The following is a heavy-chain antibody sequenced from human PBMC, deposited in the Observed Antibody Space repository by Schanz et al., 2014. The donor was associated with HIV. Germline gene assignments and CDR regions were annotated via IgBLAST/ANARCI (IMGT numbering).Heavy chain of an antibody. J-gene: IGHJ4*02. CDR2: VFSNGAT. D-gene: IGHD3-10*01. CDR3: ARAGQWFGHLD. Sequence: QVQLRESGPGLVKPSETLSLTCTVSGGSISGYYWSWIRQSPGKGLEWIGNVFSNGATKYNPSLQSRVTISVDTSQNQFSLKLTSVTAADTAVYFCARAGQWFGHLDWGQGTLVTVSS. V-gene: IGHV4-59*01. CDR1: GGSISGYY.